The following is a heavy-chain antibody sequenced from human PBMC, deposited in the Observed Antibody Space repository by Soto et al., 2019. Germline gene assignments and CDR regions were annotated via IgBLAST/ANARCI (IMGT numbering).Heavy chain of an antibody. Sequence: SCKASGGTFSSYAMSWVRQAPGKGLEWVSGISGNGGSTYYADSVKGRFTISRDNAKNTLYLQMNSLRAEDTAVYYCARLPGYSTGWTPFDFWGQGTQVTVSS. J-gene: IGHJ4*02. CDR3: ARLPGYSTGWTPFDF. V-gene: IGHV3-23*01. D-gene: IGHD6-19*01. CDR1: GGTFSSYA. CDR2: ISGNGGST.